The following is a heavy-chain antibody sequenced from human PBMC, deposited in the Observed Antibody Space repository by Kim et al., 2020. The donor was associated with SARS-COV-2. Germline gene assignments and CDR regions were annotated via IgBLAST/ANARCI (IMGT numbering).Heavy chain of an antibody. CDR2: ISGSGGST. D-gene: IGHD3-10*01. V-gene: IGHV3-23*01. Sequence: GGSLRLSCAASGFTFSSYAMSWVRQAPGKGLEWVSAISGSGGSTYYADSVKGRFTISRDNSKNTLYLQMNSLRAEDTAVYYCAKDGGFSGLLWFGELSIKFGMDVWGQGTTVTVSS. J-gene: IGHJ6*02. CDR3: AKDGGFSGLLWFGELSIKFGMDV. CDR1: GFTFSSYA.